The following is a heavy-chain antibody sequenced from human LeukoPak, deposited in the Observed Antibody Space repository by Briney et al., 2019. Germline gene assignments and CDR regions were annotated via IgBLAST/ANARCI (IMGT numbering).Heavy chain of an antibody. V-gene: IGHV4-4*07. CDR2: IHASENT. CDR3: ARGSNYYGSGSAYYYYMDV. Sequence: SETLSLTCTFSGGSINNFYWSWIRQPAGKGLEWIGRIHASENTNYNPSLKSRVTMSVGTSKNHFSLKLSSVTAADTAVYYCARGSNYYGSGSAYYYYMDVWGKGTTVTVSS. CDR1: GGSINNFY. J-gene: IGHJ6*03. D-gene: IGHD3-10*01.